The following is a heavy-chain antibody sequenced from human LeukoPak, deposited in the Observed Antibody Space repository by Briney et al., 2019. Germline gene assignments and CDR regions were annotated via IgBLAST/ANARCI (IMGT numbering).Heavy chain of an antibody. CDR1: GFTFSSYS. Sequence: GGSLRLSCAASGFTFSSYSMNWVRQAPGKGLEWVSYISSSSSTIYYADSVKGRFTISRDNAKNSLYLQMNSLRAEDTAVYYCARDKGVGYYYDSSGYSYWGQGTLVTVS. D-gene: IGHD3-22*01. V-gene: IGHV3-48*01. J-gene: IGHJ4*02. CDR3: ARDKGVGYYYDSSGYSY. CDR2: ISSSSSTI.